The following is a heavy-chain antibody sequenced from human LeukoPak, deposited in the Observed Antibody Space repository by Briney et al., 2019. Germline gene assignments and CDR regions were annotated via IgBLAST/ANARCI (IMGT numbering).Heavy chain of an antibody. D-gene: IGHD3-9*01. CDR1: GGSISSYY. J-gene: IGHJ4*02. CDR3: ARHILTGWSFTLDY. Sequence: SETLSLTCTVSGGSISSYYWSWIRQPAGKGLEWIGRIYTSGSTNYNPSLKSRVTMSVDTSKNQFSLKLSSVTAADTAVYYCARHILTGWSFTLDYWGRGTLVTVSS. V-gene: IGHV4-4*07. CDR2: IYTSGST.